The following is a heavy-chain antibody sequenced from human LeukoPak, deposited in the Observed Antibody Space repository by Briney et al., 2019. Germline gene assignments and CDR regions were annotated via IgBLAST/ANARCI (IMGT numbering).Heavy chain of an antibody. CDR3: AREVSSGWSVWFDP. CDR1: GGSISSYY. V-gene: IGHV4-59*01. Sequence: SETLSLTCTVSGGSISSYYWGWIRQPPGKGLEWIGYIYYSGSTNYNPSLKSRVTISVDTSKNQFSLKLSSVTAADTAVYYCAREVSSGWSVWFDPWGQGTLVTVSS. D-gene: IGHD6-19*01. J-gene: IGHJ5*02. CDR2: IYYSGST.